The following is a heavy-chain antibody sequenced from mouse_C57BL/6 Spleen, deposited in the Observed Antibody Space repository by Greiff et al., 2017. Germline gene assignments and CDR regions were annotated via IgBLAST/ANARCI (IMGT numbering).Heavy chain of an antibody. V-gene: IGHV2-9-1*01. Sequence: VQLQESGPGLVAPSQSLSITCTVSGFSLTSYAISWVRQPPGKGLEWLGVIWTGGGTNYNSALKSRLSISKDNSKSQVFLKMNSLQTDDTARYYCARNPHFITTVVGGAMDYWGQGTSVTVSS. CDR2: IWTGGGT. J-gene: IGHJ4*01. D-gene: IGHD1-1*01. CDR3: ARNPHFITTVVGGAMDY. CDR1: GFSLTSYA.